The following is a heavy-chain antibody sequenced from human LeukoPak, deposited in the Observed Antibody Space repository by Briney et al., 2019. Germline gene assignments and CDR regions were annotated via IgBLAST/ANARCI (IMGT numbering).Heavy chain of an antibody. CDR3: ARRALTYCSSTSCYLGRNWFDP. Sequence: SETLSLTCAVYGVSFSGYYWSWIRQPPGKGLEWIGEINHSGSTNYNPSLKSRVTISVDTSKNQFSLKLSSVTAADTAVYYCARRALTYCSSTSCYLGRNWFDPWGQGTLVTVSS. CDR2: INHSGST. J-gene: IGHJ5*02. CDR1: GVSFSGYY. V-gene: IGHV4-34*01. D-gene: IGHD2-2*01.